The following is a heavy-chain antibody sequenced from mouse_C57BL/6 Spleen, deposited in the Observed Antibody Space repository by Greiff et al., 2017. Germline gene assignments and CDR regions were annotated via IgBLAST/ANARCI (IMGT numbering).Heavy chain of an antibody. CDR3: ARDSITTVVDYYAMDY. V-gene: IGHV7-1*01. CDR2: SRNKANDYTT. CDR1: GFTFSDFY. D-gene: IGHD1-1*01. J-gene: IGHJ4*01. Sequence: EVKVVESGGGLVQSGRSLRLSCATSGFTFSDFYMEWVRQAPGKGLEWIAASRNKANDYTTEYSASVKGRFIVSRDTSQSILYLQMNALRAEDTAIYYCARDSITTVVDYYAMDYWGQGTSVTVSS.